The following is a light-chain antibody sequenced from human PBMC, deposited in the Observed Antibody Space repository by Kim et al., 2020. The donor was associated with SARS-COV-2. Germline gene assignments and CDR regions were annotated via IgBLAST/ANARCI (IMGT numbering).Light chain of an antibody. J-gene: IGLJ3*02. Sequence: GKTVTISCTRGSGGIASNYVQWYQQRPGSAPTIVIYEDNERPSGVPDRFSGSIDSSSDSASLTISGLKTEDEADYYCQSYDRTNVVFGGGTQLTVL. CDR2: EDN. CDR1: SGGIASNY. V-gene: IGLV6-57*03. CDR3: QSYDRTNVV.